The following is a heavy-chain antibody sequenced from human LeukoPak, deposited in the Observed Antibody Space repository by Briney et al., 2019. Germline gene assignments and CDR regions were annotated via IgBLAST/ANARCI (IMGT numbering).Heavy chain of an antibody. CDR2: IYYSGST. CDR1: GGSISSYY. CDR3: ARPTGGYESGAFDI. D-gene: IGHD5-12*01. V-gene: IGHV4-59*01. J-gene: IGHJ3*02. Sequence: PSETLSLTCTVSGGSISSYYWSWIRQPPGKGLEWIGYIYYSGSTNYNPPLKSRVTISVDTSKNQFSLKLSSVTAADTAVYYCARPTGGYESGAFDIWGQGTMVTVSS.